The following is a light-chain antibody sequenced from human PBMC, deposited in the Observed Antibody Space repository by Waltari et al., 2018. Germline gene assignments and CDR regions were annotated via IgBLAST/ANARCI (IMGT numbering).Light chain of an antibody. V-gene: IGLV3-1*01. CDR2: QDT. CDR3: LAWDSSTAWV. Sequence: SYELTQPPSVSVSPGQTASITCSGDKLGEKYASWYQHKPGQSPVLVIYQDTKRPSGIPERFSGSNSGNTATLTISGTQGMDEADYYCLAWDSSTAWVFGGGTKLTVL. CDR1: KLGEKY. J-gene: IGLJ3*02.